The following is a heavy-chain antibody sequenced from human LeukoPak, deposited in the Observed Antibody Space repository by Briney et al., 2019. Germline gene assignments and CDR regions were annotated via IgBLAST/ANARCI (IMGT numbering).Heavy chain of an antibody. V-gene: IGHV4-59*01. D-gene: IGHD4-23*01. CDR1: GGSISSYY. Sequence: SETLSLTCTVSGGSISSYYWSWIRQPPGKGLEWIGYIYYSGSTNYNPSLKSRVTISVDTSKNQFSLKLSSVTAADTAVYYCVRWGSGGLDYWGQGTLVTVSS. J-gene: IGHJ4*02. CDR3: VRWGSGGLDY. CDR2: IYYSGST.